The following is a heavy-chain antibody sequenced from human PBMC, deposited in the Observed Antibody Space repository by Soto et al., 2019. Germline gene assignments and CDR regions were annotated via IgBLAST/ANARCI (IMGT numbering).Heavy chain of an antibody. V-gene: IGHV3-7*03. Sequence: PGGSLRLSCAASGFTFTDYWMSWVRQAPGKGLEWVANLNQDGSEKNYVDSVKGRFTIPRDNAKNSVYLQLNSLRAEDTAVYYCATDKFIGTYNVRGVTYFFIHWGQGAPVTVSS. J-gene: IGHJ4*02. CDR2: LNQDGSEK. CDR3: ATDKFIGTYNVRGVTYFFIH. CDR1: GFTFTDYW. D-gene: IGHD3-10*02.